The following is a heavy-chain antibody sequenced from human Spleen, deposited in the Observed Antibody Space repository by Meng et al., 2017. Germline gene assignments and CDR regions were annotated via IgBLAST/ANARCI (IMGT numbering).Heavy chain of an antibody. V-gene: IGHV5-51*01. CDR3: ARRSYYDSSGYLSRALDF. CDR1: GYSFTSYW. J-gene: IGHJ3*01. CDR2: IYPGDSDT. Sequence: KVSCKGSGYSFTSYWIAWVRQMPGKGLEWMGIIYPGDSDTRYSPSFQGQVTISADKSSSTAYLQWSSLKASDTVVYHCARRSYYDSSGYLSRALDFWGQGTMVTVSS. D-gene: IGHD3-22*01.